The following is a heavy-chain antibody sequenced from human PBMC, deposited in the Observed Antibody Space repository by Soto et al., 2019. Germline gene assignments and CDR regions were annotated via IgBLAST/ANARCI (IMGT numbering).Heavy chain of an antibody. CDR3: AVGSRYCSSTSCYDLDY. D-gene: IGHD2-2*01. J-gene: IGHJ4*02. CDR2: ISSSSSYT. Sequence: GGSLRLSCVASGFPFSNYYMDWVRQAPGKGLEWVSVISSSSSYTNYADSVKGRFTISRDNAKNSLYLQMNSLRAEDTPMYYCAVGSRYCSSTSCYDLDYWGQGTLVTVSS. V-gene: IGHV3-11*03. CDR1: GFPFSNYY.